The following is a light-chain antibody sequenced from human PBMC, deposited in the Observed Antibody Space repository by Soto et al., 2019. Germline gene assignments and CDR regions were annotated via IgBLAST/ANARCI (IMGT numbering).Light chain of an antibody. Sequence: QSALTQPASVSGSPGQSITISCTGTSSDVGSYNLVSWYQQHPGKAPKLMIYEGSKGPSGVSNRFSGSKSGNTASLTISGLQAEDEADYYCCSYAGSSTGVFGGGTKVTVL. V-gene: IGLV2-23*01. J-gene: IGLJ3*02. CDR3: CSYAGSSTGV. CDR2: EGS. CDR1: SSDVGSYNL.